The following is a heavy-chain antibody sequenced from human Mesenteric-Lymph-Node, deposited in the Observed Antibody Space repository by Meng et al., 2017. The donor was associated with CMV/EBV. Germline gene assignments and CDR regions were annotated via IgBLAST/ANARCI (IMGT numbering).Heavy chain of an antibody. CDR2: INSDGSST. D-gene: IGHD1-7*01. CDR1: GFTFSSYW. CDR3: ALGYNWNYLNY. Sequence: GESLKISCAASGFTFSSYWMHWVRQAPGKGLVWVSRINSDGSSTSYADSVKGRFTISRDNSKNTLYLQMNSLRPDDTAVYYCALGYNWNYLNYWGQGTLVTVSS. J-gene: IGHJ4*02. V-gene: IGHV3-74*01.